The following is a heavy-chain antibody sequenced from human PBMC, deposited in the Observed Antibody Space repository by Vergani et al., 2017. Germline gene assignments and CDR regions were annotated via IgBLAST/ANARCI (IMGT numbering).Heavy chain of an antibody. V-gene: IGHV3-23*01. D-gene: IGHD1-7*01. Sequence: VQLQQWGAGLLKPSETLSLTCAVYGGSFSGYYWSWIRQPPGKGLEWVSAISGSGGSTYYADSVKGRFTISRDNSKNTLYLQMNSLRAEDTAVYYCAKVPNWNYVWYFDYWGQGTLVTVSS. J-gene: IGHJ4*02. CDR1: GGSFSGYY. CDR2: ISGSGGST. CDR3: AKVPNWNYVWYFDY.